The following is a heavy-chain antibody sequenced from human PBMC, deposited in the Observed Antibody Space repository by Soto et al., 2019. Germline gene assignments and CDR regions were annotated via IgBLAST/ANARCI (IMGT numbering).Heavy chain of an antibody. CDR1: GFTFSSYG. D-gene: IGHD6-19*01. CDR2: IWYDGSNK. V-gene: IGHV3-33*01. J-gene: IGHJ4*02. Sequence: GGSLRLSCAASGFTFSSYGMHWVRQAPGKGLEWVAVIWYDGSNKYYADSVKGRFTISRGNSKNTLYLQMNSLRAEDTAVYYCARDDVSSIAVAGTGPFDYWGQGTLVTVSS. CDR3: ARDDVSSIAVAGTGPFDY.